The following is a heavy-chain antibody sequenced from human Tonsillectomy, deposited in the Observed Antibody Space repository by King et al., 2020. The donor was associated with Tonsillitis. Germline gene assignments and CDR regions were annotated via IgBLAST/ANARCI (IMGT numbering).Heavy chain of an antibody. Sequence: VQLVESGGGLVQPGGSLRLSCAASGFTFSRYEMNWVRQAPGKGLEWLSYISSSGTSIYYADSVKGRFTISRDNAKNSVFLQMNSLRPEDTAVYYCASPIGGISGWPPLLDAFNVWGQGTIVTVSA. V-gene: IGHV3-48*03. D-gene: IGHD6-19*01. J-gene: IGHJ3*01. CDR3: ASPIGGISGWPPLLDAFNV. CDR1: GFTFSRYE. CDR2: ISSSGTSI.